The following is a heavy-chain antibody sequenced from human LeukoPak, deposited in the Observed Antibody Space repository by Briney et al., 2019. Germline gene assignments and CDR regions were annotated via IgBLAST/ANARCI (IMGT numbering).Heavy chain of an antibody. Sequence: GGSLRLSCVASGFTFSSYWMHWVRQAPGKGLVWVSRINTDGSITSYADSVKGRFTISRDNAKNTLYLEMNSLRAKDTAVYYCVRIWEGAYWGQGTLVTVSS. D-gene: IGHD1-26*01. CDR3: VRIWEGAY. CDR1: GFTFSSYW. CDR2: INTDGSIT. V-gene: IGHV3-74*01. J-gene: IGHJ4*02.